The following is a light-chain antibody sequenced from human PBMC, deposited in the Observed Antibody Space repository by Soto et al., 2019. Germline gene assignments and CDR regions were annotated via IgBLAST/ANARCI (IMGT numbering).Light chain of an antibody. CDR1: QTVSSNY. CDR2: GAS. V-gene: IGKV3D-20*02. CDR3: QQRSNWPPIT. J-gene: IGKJ5*01. Sequence: EIVSTQSPGTLSLSPGERATLSCRASQTVSSNYLAWYQQKPGQAPRLLIYGASNRATGIPDRFSGSGSGTGFTLTISSLEPEDFAVYYCQQRSNWPPITFGQGTRLEIK.